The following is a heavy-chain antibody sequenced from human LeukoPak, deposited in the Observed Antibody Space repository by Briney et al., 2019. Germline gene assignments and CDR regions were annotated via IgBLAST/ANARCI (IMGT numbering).Heavy chain of an antibody. CDR2: IYYSGSP. D-gene: IGHD6-13*01. J-gene: IGHJ4*02. CDR3: ARDRKGYPLDY. CDR1: GGSISSGGYY. V-gene: IGHV4-31*03. Sequence: SESLSLTCTVSGGSISSGGYYWSWIRQHPGKDLEWIGYIYYSGSPYYNPSLRNRVTISLDTSKNQFSLKLSSVTAADTAVYYCARDRKGYPLDYWGQGTLVTGSS.